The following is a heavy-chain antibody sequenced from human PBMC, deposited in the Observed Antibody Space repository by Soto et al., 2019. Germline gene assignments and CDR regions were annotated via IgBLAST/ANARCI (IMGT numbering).Heavy chain of an antibody. CDR3: ARVKEQWLVAFDYYYGMDV. Sequence: ASVKVSCKASGYTFTSYAMHWVRQAPGQRLEWMGWINAGNGNTKYSQKFQGRVTITRDTSASTAYMELSSLRSEDTAVYYCARVKEQWLVAFDYYYGMDVWGQGTTVTVSS. CDR1: GYTFTSYA. J-gene: IGHJ6*02. V-gene: IGHV1-3*01. D-gene: IGHD6-19*01. CDR2: INAGNGNT.